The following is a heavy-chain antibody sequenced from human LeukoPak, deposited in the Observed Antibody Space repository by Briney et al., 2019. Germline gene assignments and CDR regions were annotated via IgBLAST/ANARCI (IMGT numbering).Heavy chain of an antibody. CDR1: GFTFSSYW. CDR3: AKQYDFWSGPDY. D-gene: IGHD3-3*01. J-gene: IGHJ4*02. V-gene: IGHV3-7*05. CDR2: IKQDGSEE. Sequence: PGGSLRLSCAASGFTFSSYWMSWVRQAPGKGLEWVATIKQDGSEEYYMDSVKGRFIISRDNAKNSLYLQMNSLRVEDTAVYYCAKQYDFWSGPDYWGQGTLVTVSS.